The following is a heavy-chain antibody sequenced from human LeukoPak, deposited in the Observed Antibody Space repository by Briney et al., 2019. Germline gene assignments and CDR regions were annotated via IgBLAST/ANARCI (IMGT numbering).Heavy chain of an antibody. V-gene: IGHV3-48*01. CDR1: GFTFSSYS. J-gene: IGHJ6*02. Sequence: LSGGSLRLSCAASGFTFSSYSMNWVRQAPGKGLEWVSYISSSSSTIYYADSVKGRFTISRDNAKNSLYLQMNSLRAEDTAVYYCARDHWRWGLPYYYYGMDVWGQGTTVTVSS. CDR2: ISSSSSTI. CDR3: ARDHWRWGLPYYYYGMDV. D-gene: IGHD1-26*01.